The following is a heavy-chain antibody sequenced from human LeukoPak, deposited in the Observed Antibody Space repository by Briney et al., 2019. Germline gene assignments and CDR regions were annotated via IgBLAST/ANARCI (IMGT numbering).Heavy chain of an antibody. V-gene: IGHV3-7*03. Sequence: GGSLRLSCAASGFTLSSYWMHWVREAPGKGLEWVANIKQDGGEIYYVDSVKGRFTISRDNAENSLYLQMNSLRAEDTAVYYCARALDSWGQGTLVTVSS. CDR3: ARALDS. J-gene: IGHJ4*02. CDR2: IKQDGGEI. CDR1: GFTLSSYW.